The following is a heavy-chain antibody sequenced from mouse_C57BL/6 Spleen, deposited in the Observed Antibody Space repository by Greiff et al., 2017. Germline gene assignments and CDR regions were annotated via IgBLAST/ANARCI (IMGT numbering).Heavy chain of an antibody. Sequence: VQLQQSGPELVKPGASVKISCKASGYSFTGYYMNWVKQSPEKSLEWIGEINPSTGGTTYNQKFKAKATLTVDKSSSTAYMQLKSLTSEDSAVYYCARKEGGSRNLYAMDYWGQGTSVTVSS. CDR2: INPSTGGT. D-gene: IGHD1-1*01. J-gene: IGHJ4*01. CDR1: GYSFTGYY. V-gene: IGHV1-42*01. CDR3: ARKEGGSRNLYAMDY.